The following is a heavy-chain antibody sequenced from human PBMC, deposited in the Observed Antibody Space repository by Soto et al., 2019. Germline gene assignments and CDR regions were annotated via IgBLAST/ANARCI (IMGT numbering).Heavy chain of an antibody. D-gene: IGHD3-3*01. CDR1: GYSFTSYW. CDR3: ASQLRLAYYYGMDV. CDR2: IDPSDSYT. J-gene: IGHJ6*02. Sequence: GESLKISCKGSGYSFTSYWISWVRQMPGKGLEWMGRIDPSDSYTNYSPSFQGHVTISADKSISTAYLQWSSLKASDTAMYYCASQLRLAYYYGMDVWGQGTTVTVYS. V-gene: IGHV5-10-1*01.